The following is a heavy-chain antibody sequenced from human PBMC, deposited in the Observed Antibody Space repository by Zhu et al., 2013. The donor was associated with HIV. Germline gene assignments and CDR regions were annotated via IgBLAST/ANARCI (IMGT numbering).Heavy chain of an antibody. CDR1: GGTFSSYA. Sequence: QVQLVQSGAEVKKPGSSVKVSCKASGGTFSSYAISWVRQAPGQGLEWMGGIIPIFGTANYAQKFQGRVTITADESTSTAYMELSSLRSEDTAVYYCARDITGSGYDRPDYYYYYMDVWGKGTTVTVSS. CDR2: IIPIFGTA. J-gene: IGHJ6*03. D-gene: IGHD5-12*01. V-gene: IGHV1-69*01. CDR3: ARDITGSGYDRPDYYYYYMDV.